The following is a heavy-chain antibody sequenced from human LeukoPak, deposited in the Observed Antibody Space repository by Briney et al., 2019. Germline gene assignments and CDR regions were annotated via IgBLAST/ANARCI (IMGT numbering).Heavy chain of an antibody. Sequence: SVKVSCKASGGTFSSYAISWVRQAPGQGLEWMGRIIPILGIANYAQKFQGRDTITADKSTSTAYMELSSLRSEDTAVYYCARSYYGSGSYYFDYWGQGTLVTVSS. V-gene: IGHV1-69*04. CDR2: IIPILGIA. J-gene: IGHJ4*02. CDR3: ARSYYGSGSYYFDY. CDR1: GGTFSSYA. D-gene: IGHD3-10*01.